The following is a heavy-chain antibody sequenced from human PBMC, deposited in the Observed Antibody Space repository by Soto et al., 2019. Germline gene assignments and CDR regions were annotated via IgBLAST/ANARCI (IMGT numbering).Heavy chain of an antibody. D-gene: IGHD5-18*01. V-gene: IGHV1-69*12. CDR2: IIPMFGTA. J-gene: IGHJ4*02. CDR1: GGTFSTYA. CDR3: ASGIQLWLRRINNGYSG. Sequence: QVQLVQSGAEVKKPESSVKVSYKAPGGTFSTYAISWVRQAPGQGLEWMEGIIPMFGTANYAQRFQDRVTITADESTNTVYMELSSLRSEDTAVYFCASGIQLWLRRINNGYSGWGQGTLVTVSS.